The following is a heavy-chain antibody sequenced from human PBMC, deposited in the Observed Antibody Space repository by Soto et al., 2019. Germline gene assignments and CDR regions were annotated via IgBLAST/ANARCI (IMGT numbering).Heavy chain of an antibody. CDR2: ISYDGNNK. V-gene: IGHV3-30-3*01. CDR3: ARFRSERPFDC. CDR1: GLTFSRYT. Sequence: QVQLVESGGGVVQPGRSLRLSCAASGLTFSRYTMHWVRQAPGKGLEWVAVISYDGNNKYYADSVKGRFTISRDNSKNTLSLQMNSLRPEDTAVYYCARFRSERPFDCWGQGTLVTVSS. J-gene: IGHJ4*02.